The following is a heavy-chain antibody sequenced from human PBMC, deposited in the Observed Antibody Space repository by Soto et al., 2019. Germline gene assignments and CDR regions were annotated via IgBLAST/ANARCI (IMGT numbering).Heavy chain of an antibody. D-gene: IGHD1-26*01. J-gene: IGHJ4*02. V-gene: IGHV3-21*01. CDR2: ISSSSSYI. Sequence: AASGFTFSSYAMSWVRQAPGKGLEWVSSISSSSSYIYYADSVKGRFTISRDNAKNSLYLQMNSLRAEDTAVYYCARDKSLGGATSSFDYWGKGTLVTVSS. CDR1: GFTFSSYA. CDR3: ARDKSLGGATSSFDY.